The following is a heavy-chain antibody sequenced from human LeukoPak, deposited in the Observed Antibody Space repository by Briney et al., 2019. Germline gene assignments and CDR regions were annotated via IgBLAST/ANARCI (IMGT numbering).Heavy chain of an antibody. V-gene: IGHV4-39*01. Sequence: LRTPSLTRSLTDGCRVRSGCNSRWPPQPQKKGLEWIGSIYYSGSTYYNQSLKSRVTIYVDTSKNQFSLTLSSVTAADTAVYYCARLVHDYGDYGSGQTFDYWGQGTLVTVSS. CDR2: IYYSGST. D-gene: IGHD4-17*01. J-gene: IGHJ4*02. CDR3: ARLVHDYGDYGSGQTFDY. CDR1: DGCRVRSGCN.